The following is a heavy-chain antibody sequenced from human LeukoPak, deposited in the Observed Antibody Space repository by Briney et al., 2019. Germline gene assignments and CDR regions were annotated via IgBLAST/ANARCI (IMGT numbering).Heavy chain of an antibody. Sequence: PSETLSLTCAVYGGSFSGYYWSWIRQPPGKGLEWIGEINHSGSTNYNPSLKSRVTISVDTSKNQFSLKLSSVTAADTAVYYCARQRAARPKARYYYMDVWGKGTTVTVSS. CDR1: GGSFSGYY. CDR3: ARQRAARPKARYYYMDV. V-gene: IGHV4-34*01. CDR2: INHSGST. J-gene: IGHJ6*03. D-gene: IGHD6-6*01.